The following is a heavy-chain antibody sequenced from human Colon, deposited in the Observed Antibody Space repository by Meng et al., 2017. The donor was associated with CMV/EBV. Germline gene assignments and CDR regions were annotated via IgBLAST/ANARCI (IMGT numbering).Heavy chain of an antibody. D-gene: IGHD4/OR15-4a*01. J-gene: IGHJ4*02. V-gene: IGHV3-74*01. CDR2: ISHDGSRT. CDR1: GFTFSGYW. CDR3: ARDLLGDHDYVFDQ. Sequence: GGSLRLSCTGSGFTFSGYWMHWVRQSPEKGLMWVARISHDGSRTIYADSVKGRFTVSRDNARNALYLQMNSMRDDDTAVYYCARDLLGDHDYVFDQWGQGMMVTVSS.